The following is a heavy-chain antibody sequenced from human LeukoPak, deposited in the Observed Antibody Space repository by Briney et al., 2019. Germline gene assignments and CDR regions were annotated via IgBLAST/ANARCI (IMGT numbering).Heavy chain of an antibody. CDR3: ARGGGDYNPFDY. J-gene: IGHJ4*02. D-gene: IGHD4-11*01. CDR2: MYSGGST. V-gene: IGHV3-53*04. CDR1: GFTVSSNY. Sequence: GGSLRLSCAVSGFTVSSNYMSWVRQAPGKGLEWVSVMYSGGSTYYPDSVKGRFTISRHNSKNTLYLEINSLRPDDTAVYYRARGGGDYNPFDYWGQGTLVTVSS.